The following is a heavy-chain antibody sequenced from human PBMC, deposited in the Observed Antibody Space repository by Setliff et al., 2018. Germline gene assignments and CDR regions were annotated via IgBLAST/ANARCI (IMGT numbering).Heavy chain of an antibody. V-gene: IGHV3-48*01. CDR2: ISSSSSII. CDR1: GFSFSSYS. J-gene: IGHJ4*02. D-gene: IGHD2-15*01. CDR3: ARTCSGSGCYAGLES. Sequence: PGGSLRLSCAASGFSFSSYSMNWVRQAPGKGLEWISYISSSSSIIYYADSVKGRFTISRDNAKNSLYLQMNSLRGEDTAVYYCARTCSGSGCYAGLESWGQGTPVTVSS.